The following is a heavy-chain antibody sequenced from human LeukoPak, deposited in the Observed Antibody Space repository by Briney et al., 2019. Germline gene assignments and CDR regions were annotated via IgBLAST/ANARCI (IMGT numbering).Heavy chain of an antibody. CDR3: ARRPYNSGFDY. V-gene: IGHV4-39*01. CDR2: ISYSGST. D-gene: IGHD3-10*01. CDR1: GGSISSSNYY. Sequence: SETLSLTCTVSGGSISSSNYYWGWIRQPPGEGLEWIGTISYSGSTYYNPSLKSRVTIFVEMSKNQFSVQLGSVTAADTAVYYCARRPYNSGFDYWGQGTLVTVSS. J-gene: IGHJ4*02.